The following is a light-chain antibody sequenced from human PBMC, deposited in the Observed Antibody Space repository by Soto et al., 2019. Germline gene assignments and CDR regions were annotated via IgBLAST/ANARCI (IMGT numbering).Light chain of an antibody. V-gene: IGKV3-20*01. CDR2: GAS. J-gene: IGKJ5*01. Sequence: DIVLTQSPGTLSLSPGERATLSCRASQSVSGSYLAWYQQKPGQAPRLLIYGASIRATGIPDRFSGSGSETDFTLTISRLEPEDFALYYCQQYGSSAPITFGQGTRREIK. CDR1: QSVSGSY. CDR3: QQYGSSAPIT.